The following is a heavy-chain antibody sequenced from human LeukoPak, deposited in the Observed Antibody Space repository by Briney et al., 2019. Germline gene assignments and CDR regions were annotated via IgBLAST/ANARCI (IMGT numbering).Heavy chain of an antibody. CDR3: ARDGTKLPWFGELRNTRYYFYYMDV. Sequence: GASVKVSCKASGYTFTSYGISWVRQAPGQGLEWMGWISAYNGNTKYSQKVQGRVTMTTDTSTSTAYMELRSLGSDDTAVYYCARDGTKLPWFGELRNTRYYFYYMDVWGKGTTVTISS. CDR2: ISAYNGNT. J-gene: IGHJ6*03. D-gene: IGHD3-10*01. CDR1: GYTFTSYG. V-gene: IGHV1-18*01.